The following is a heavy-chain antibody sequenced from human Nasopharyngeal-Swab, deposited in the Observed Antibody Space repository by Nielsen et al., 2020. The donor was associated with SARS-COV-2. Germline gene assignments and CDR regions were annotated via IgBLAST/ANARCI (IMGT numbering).Heavy chain of an antibody. Sequence: GRQAPGKGLEWVSSISSSSTYIYHAHSLKGRFTVSRDNSKNSLYLQMSSLRTEDAAVYYCARSPYYDFWSGYYTRFDYWGRGTLVTVSS. V-gene: IGHV3-21*01. CDR3: ARSPYYDFWSGYYTRFDY. CDR2: ISSSSTYI. J-gene: IGHJ4*02. D-gene: IGHD3-3*01.